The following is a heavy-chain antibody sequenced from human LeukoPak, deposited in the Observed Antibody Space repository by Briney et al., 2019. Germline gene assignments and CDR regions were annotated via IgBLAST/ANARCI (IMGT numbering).Heavy chain of an antibody. CDR3: AKVRDYDSSGYSDH. CDR1: GFTFSSYA. D-gene: IGHD3-22*01. Sequence: GGSLRLSCAASGFTFSSYAMSWVRQAPGKGLEWVSAISGSGGSTYYVDSVKGRFTISRDNFKNTLYLQMNSLRAEDTAVYYCAKVRDYDSSGYSDHWGQGNLVTVSS. V-gene: IGHV3-23*01. J-gene: IGHJ5*02. CDR2: ISGSGGST.